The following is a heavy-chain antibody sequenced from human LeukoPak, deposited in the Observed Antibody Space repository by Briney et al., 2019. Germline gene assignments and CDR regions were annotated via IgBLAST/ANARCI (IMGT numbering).Heavy chain of an antibody. CDR2: ISSSSSYI. CDR1: GFTFSSDS. CDR3: ARDIAAAGPGDY. D-gene: IGHD6-13*01. Sequence: GGSLRLSCAASGFTFSSDSMNWVRQAPGKGLEWVSSISSSSSYIYYADSVKGRFTISRDNAKNSLYLQMNSLRAEDTAVYYCARDIAAAGPGDYWGQGTLVTVSS. V-gene: IGHV3-21*01. J-gene: IGHJ4*02.